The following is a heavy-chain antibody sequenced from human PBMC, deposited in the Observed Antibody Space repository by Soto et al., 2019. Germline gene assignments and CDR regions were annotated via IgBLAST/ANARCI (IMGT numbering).Heavy chain of an antibody. J-gene: IGHJ6*02. D-gene: IGHD3-10*02. Sequence: QGQLVQSGGEVKKPGASVKVSCKTSGYTFSRYGIRWVRQAPGQGLEWMGWISGYNGDTNYARKFQGRGTMTIDTSTTTSYMELRRLTDDNTAVYYCAKNVQPHYYYYGLDVWGQGTTVTVSS. CDR1: GYTFSRYG. CDR2: ISGYNGDT. V-gene: IGHV1-18*01. CDR3: AKNVQPHYYYYGLDV.